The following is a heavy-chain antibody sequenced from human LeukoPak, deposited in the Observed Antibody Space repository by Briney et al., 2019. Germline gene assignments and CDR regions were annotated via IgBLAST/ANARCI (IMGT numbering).Heavy chain of an antibody. Sequence: SDPLSLTLSFSGGAIGKYYWSLIRQPAAKGLEWIGHVFTSGSTNYNPSLKSRVTMSLDTSRNQFSLKLTSVTAADTAVYHCARDLPEGSARLNWFDPRGQGALVTVSS. CDR2: VFTSGST. CDR1: GGAIGKYY. J-gene: IGHJ5*02. CDR3: ARDLPEGSARLNWFDP. D-gene: IGHD3-10*01. V-gene: IGHV4-4*07.